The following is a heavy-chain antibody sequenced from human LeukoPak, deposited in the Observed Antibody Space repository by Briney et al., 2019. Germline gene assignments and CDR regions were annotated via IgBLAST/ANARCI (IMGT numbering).Heavy chain of an antibody. Sequence: GESLKISCKGSGYSFTSYWIGWVRQMPGKGLEWMGIIYPGDSDTRYSPSFQGQVTISADKSISTAYLQWSSLKASDTAMYYCARQRIVGAMTDAFDIWGQGTMVTVSS. CDR1: GYSFTSYW. V-gene: IGHV5-51*01. D-gene: IGHD1-26*01. CDR2: IYPGDSDT. J-gene: IGHJ3*02. CDR3: ARQRIVGAMTDAFDI.